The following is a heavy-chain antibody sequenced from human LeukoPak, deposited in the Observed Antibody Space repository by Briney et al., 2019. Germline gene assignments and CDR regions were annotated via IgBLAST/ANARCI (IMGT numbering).Heavy chain of an antibody. CDR3: ARQYDSYFYYYLDL. D-gene: IGHD2-2*01. CDR1: GYPINNAYY. J-gene: IGHJ6*03. Sequence: SETLSLACGVSGYPINNAYYWVWIRQPPGKGLEWIGSLYHPDSTYYNPSLKSRVTMSVDTSRNQFSLRLSFVTAADTAVYYCARQYDSYFYYYLDLWGTGTTVTVSS. CDR2: LYHPDST. V-gene: IGHV4-38-2*01.